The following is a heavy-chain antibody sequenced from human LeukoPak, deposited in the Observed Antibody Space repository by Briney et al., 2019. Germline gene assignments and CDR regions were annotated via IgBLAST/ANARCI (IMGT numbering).Heavy chain of an antibody. CDR2: ISGDGGRT. D-gene: IGHD1-26*01. Sequence: GGSLRLSCAASGFSFDDYAMHWVRQAPGKGLEWVSLISGDGGRTYYVDSVKGRFTISRDNSKNSLYLQMNSLRTEDTALYYCAKDRGSGELIIDYWGQGTLVTVSS. J-gene: IGHJ4*02. V-gene: IGHV3-43*02. CDR3: AKDRGSGELIIDY. CDR1: GFSFDDYA.